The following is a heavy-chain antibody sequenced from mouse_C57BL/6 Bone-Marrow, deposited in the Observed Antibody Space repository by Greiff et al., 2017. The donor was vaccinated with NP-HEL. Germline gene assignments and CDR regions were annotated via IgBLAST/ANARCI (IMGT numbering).Heavy chain of an antibody. Sequence: VQLQQSGAELVRPGASVTLSCKASGYTFTDYEMHWVKQTPVHGLEWIGAIDPETGGTAYNQKFQGKAILTADKSSSTAYMELRSLTSEDSAVYYCTRSLGFAYWGQGTLVTVSA. CDR1: GYTFTDYE. V-gene: IGHV1-15*01. CDR2: IDPETGGT. J-gene: IGHJ3*01. CDR3: TRSLGFAY.